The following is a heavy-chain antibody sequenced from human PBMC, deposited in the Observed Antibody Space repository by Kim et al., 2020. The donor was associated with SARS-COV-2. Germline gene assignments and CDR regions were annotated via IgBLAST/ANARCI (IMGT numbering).Heavy chain of an antibody. Sequence: SETLSLTCAVYGGSFSGYYWSWIRQPPGKGLEWIGEINHSGSTNYNPSLKSRVTISVDTSKNQFSLKLSSVTAADTAVYYCARGRKYIGHRYSDYWGQGTLVTVSS. CDR3: ARGRKYIGHRYSDY. J-gene: IGHJ4*02. D-gene: IGHD1-26*01. V-gene: IGHV4-34*01. CDR1: GGSFSGYY. CDR2: INHSGST.